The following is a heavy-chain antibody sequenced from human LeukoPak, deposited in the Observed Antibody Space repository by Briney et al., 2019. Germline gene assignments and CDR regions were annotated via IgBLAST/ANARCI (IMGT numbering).Heavy chain of an antibody. D-gene: IGHD3-3*01. Sequence: GSSVKVSCKASGGTFNNYAIIWVRQAPGQGLEWMAGIIPSFGTANYAQKFQGRLTITADESMNTAYMELRSLRSDDTAVYYCARGSRGIDFWSGSYHYFDYWGQGTLVTVSS. CDR1: GGTFNNYA. V-gene: IGHV1-69*01. J-gene: IGHJ4*02. CDR3: ARGSRGIDFWSGSYHYFDY. CDR2: IIPSFGTA.